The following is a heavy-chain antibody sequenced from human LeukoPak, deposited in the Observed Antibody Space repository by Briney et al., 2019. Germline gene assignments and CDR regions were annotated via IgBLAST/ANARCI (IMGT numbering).Heavy chain of an antibody. Sequence: GGSLRPSCAASGFTFSTYSMNWVRQAPGKGLEWVSSISSSSSYIYYADSVKGRFTISRDNSKNTLYLQMNSLRAEDTAVYYCADTTAQGYFDYWGQGTLVTVSS. J-gene: IGHJ4*02. CDR3: ADTTAQGYFDY. V-gene: IGHV3-21*04. D-gene: IGHD4-11*01. CDR2: ISSSSSYI. CDR1: GFTFSTYS.